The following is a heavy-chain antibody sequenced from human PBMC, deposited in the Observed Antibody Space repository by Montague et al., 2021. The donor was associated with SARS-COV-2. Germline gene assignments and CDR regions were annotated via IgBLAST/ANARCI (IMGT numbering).Heavy chain of an antibody. J-gene: IGHJ4*02. D-gene: IGHD1-26*01. CDR2: ISYNGSNK. Sequence: LSCAASGFTFSSYAMHWVRQAPGKGLEWVAVISYNGSNKYYVDSVKGRFTIYRDNSKNTLYLQMNSLRAEDTAVYYCARDIGAIFDYWGQGTLVTVSS. V-gene: IGHV3-30*04. CDR3: ARDIGAIFDY. CDR1: GFTFSSYA.